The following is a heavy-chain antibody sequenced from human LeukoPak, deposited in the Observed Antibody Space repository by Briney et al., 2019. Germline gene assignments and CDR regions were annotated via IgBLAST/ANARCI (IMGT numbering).Heavy chain of an antibody. V-gene: IGHV3-53*01. CDR3: AKELFTGWHGWFDP. CDR1: GFTVSSNY. D-gene: IGHD6-19*01. Sequence: GGSLRLSCAASGFTVSSNYMSWVRQPPGKGMEWLSVIYSGGSTYYADSVKGRFTISRDNSKNTVYLQMNSLRAEDTATYYCAKELFTGWHGWFDPWGQGTLVTVSS. J-gene: IGHJ5*02. CDR2: IYSGGST.